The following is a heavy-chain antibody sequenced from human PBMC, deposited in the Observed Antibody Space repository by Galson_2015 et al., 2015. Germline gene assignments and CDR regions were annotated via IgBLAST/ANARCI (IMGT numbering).Heavy chain of an antibody. J-gene: IGHJ3*02. Sequence: SLRLSCAASGFTFSSYGMHWVRQAPGKGLEWVAVISYDGSNKYYADSVKGRFTISRDNSKNTLYLQMNSLRAEDTAVYYCAKPYSSSWPTGEDAFDIWGQGTMVTVSS. CDR3: AKPYSSSWPTGEDAFDI. CDR1: GFTFSSYG. V-gene: IGHV3-30*18. D-gene: IGHD6-13*01. CDR2: ISYDGSNK.